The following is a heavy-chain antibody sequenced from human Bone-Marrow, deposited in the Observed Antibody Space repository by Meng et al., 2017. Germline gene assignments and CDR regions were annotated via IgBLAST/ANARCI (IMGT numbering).Heavy chain of an antibody. CDR1: GGSFSGCY. D-gene: IGHD6-6*01. Sequence: QVQLQQWGAGLLKPSETLSLACAVYGGSFSGCYWSWIRQPPGKGLEWIGEINHSGSTNYNPSLKSRVTISVDTSKNQFSLKLSSVTAADTAVYYCARGLRAARPLLFGYWGQGTLVTVSS. J-gene: IGHJ4*02. CDR2: INHSGST. CDR3: ARGLRAARPLLFGY. V-gene: IGHV4-34*01.